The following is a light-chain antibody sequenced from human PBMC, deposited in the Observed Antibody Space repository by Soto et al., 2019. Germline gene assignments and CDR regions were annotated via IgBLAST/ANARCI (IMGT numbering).Light chain of an antibody. CDR2: QVT. CDR1: IDYIGAYDY. V-gene: IGLV2-14*01. J-gene: IGLJ1*01. Sequence: QSVLTRPGSESGAPCQSLTISCALTIDYIGAYDYVSWYQQHPGNAPKLLVYQVTSRASGVSHRFSGSKSGNTAALTISGLQPEDEAEYYCNSYSSTSFSVFGTGTKVNV. CDR3: NSYSSTSFSV.